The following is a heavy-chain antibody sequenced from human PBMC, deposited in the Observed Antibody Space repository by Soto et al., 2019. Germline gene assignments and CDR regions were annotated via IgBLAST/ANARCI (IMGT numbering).Heavy chain of an antibody. V-gene: IGHV3-23*01. J-gene: IGHJ3*02. Sequence: EVQLLESGGDLVQPGGALRLSCVASGFSFSDQAMTWVRQAPGKGLEWVSGISASGGSIYYSDSVKGRFTISRDDSEIRFYMNTLNLQVDDPAAYFWAKVGSLYCDSSGGGSAFDIWGQGTMVTVSS. D-gene: IGHD2-8*02. CDR2: ISASGGSI. CDR3: AKVGSLYCDSSGGGSAFDI. CDR1: GFSFSDQA.